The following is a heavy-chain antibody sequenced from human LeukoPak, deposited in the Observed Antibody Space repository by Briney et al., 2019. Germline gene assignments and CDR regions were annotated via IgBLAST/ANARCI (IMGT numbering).Heavy chain of an antibody. CDR1: GFTFSSYA. V-gene: IGHV3-23*01. CDR2: IRGSGGST. J-gene: IGHJ4*02. CDR3: AKRQWLVSGGADY. D-gene: IGHD6-19*01. Sequence: GGSLRLSCAASGFTFSSYAMSWVRQAPGKGLEWVSAIRGSGGSTYYADSVRGRFTISRDNSKNTLDLQMNSLRAEDTALYYCAKRQWLVSGGADYWGQGTLVTVSS.